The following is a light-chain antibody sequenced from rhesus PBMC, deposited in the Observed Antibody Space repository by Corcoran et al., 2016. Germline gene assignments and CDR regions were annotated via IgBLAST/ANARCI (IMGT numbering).Light chain of an antibody. CDR1: QTISSY. J-gene: IGKJ1*01. Sequence: DIQMTQSPSSLSASVGDRVTITCRASQTISSYLAWYQQTPGKVPKLLIYAASSLESGVPSRFSGSGSGTEFTLTISSLQPEDFATYYCQQHNSHPPTFGQGTKVEIK. CDR2: AAS. V-gene: IGKV1S5*01. CDR3: QQHNSHPPT.